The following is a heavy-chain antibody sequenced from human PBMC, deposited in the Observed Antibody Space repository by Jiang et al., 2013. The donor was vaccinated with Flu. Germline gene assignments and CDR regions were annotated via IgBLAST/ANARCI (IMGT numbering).Heavy chain of an antibody. CDR2: ISYDGSNK. J-gene: IGHJ4*02. Sequence: PGKGLEWVAVISYDGSNKYYADSVKGRFTISRDNSKNTLYLQMHSLGTEDTAVYYCARWEVTTGFDYWGQGTLVTVSS. CDR3: ARWEVTTGFDY. V-gene: IGHV3-30-3*01. D-gene: IGHD4-11*01.